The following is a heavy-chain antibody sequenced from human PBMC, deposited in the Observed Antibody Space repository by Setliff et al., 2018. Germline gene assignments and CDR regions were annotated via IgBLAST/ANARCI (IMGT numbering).Heavy chain of an antibody. V-gene: IGHV1-18*01. J-gene: IGHJ3*02. CDR3: ARRPIALAGYRKGAFDI. Sequence: ASVKVSCKASGYSFTSFSITWVRQAPGQGLEWLGWVSIYNGDTKSAQKFRGRVTMTTDISTSTVYMELRTLRSDDTAVYYCARRPIALAGYRKGAFDIWGQGTMVTVSS. CDR2: VSIYNGDT. CDR1: GYSFTSFS. D-gene: IGHD6-19*01.